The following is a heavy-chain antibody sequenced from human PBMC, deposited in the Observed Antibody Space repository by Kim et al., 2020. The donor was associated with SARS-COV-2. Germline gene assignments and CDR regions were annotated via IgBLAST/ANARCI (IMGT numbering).Heavy chain of an antibody. Sequence: SETLSLTCAVYGGSFSGYYWSWIRQPPGKGLEWIGEINHSGSTNYNPSLKSRVTISVDTSKNQFSLKLSSVTAADTAVYYCARAYYGSGSYYNVYGMDV. V-gene: IGHV4-34*01. CDR2: INHSGST. J-gene: IGHJ6*01. CDR1: GGSFSGYY. D-gene: IGHD3-10*01. CDR3: ARAYYGSGSYYNVYGMDV.